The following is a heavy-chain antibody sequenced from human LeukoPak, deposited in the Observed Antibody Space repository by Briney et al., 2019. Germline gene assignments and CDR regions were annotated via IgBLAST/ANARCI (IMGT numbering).Heavy chain of an antibody. J-gene: IGHJ4*02. Sequence: PGGSLRLSCAAPGFSFSSYGMHWVRQAPGKGLEWVAVTSHDGSIKYYADSAKGRFTISRDNSKNTLDLQMNSLRAEDTAVYYCAKGAKPYYSHPIDYWGQGTLVSVSS. CDR3: AKGAKPYYSHPIDY. CDR2: TSHDGSIK. V-gene: IGHV3-30*18. CDR1: GFSFSSYG. D-gene: IGHD3-22*01.